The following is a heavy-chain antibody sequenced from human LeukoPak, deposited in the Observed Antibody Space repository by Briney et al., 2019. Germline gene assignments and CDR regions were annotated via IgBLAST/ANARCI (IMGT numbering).Heavy chain of an antibody. CDR3: AREQQLNWFDP. CDR2: INAGNGNT. CDR1: GYTFTSYA. D-gene: IGHD6-13*01. V-gene: IGHV1-3*01. Sequence: ASVRVSCKASGYTFTSYAMHWVRQAPGQRLEWMGWINAGNGNTKYSQKFQGRVTITRDTSASTAYMELSSLRSEDTAVYYCAREQQLNWFDPWGQGTLVTVSS. J-gene: IGHJ5*02.